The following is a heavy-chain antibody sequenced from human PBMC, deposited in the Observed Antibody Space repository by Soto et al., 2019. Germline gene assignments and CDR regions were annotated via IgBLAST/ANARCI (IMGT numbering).Heavy chain of an antibody. CDR2: IYYSGTT. Sequence: LSLTCTVSGDSISSGGYYWSWIRQHPGKGLEWIGYIYYSGTTYYNPSLESRVSISADTSENQFSLKVKSVTVADTAVYYCASTYYTGDSGPYDYWGQGTLVTVSS. V-gene: IGHV4-31*03. J-gene: IGHJ4*02. D-gene: IGHD1-26*01. CDR3: ASTYYTGDSGPYDY. CDR1: GDSISSGGYY.